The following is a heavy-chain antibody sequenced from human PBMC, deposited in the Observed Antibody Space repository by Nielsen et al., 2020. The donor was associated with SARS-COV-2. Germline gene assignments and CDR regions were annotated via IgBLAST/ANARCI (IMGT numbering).Heavy chain of an antibody. V-gene: IGHV3-23*01. Sequence: GESLKISCAASGFTFSSYAMSWVRQAPGKGLEWVSAISGSGGSTYYADSVKGRFTISRDNSKNTLYLQMNSLRAEDTAVYYCAKNKYYYYYMDVWGKGTTVTVSS. CDR2: ISGSGGST. J-gene: IGHJ6*03. CDR1: GFTFSSYA. CDR3: AKNKYYYYYMDV.